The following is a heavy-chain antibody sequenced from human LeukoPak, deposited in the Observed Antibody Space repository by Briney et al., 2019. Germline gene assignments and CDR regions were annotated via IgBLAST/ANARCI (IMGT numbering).Heavy chain of an antibody. CDR2: ISWNSGSI. Sequence: GGSLRLSCAASGFTFDDYAMHWVRQAPGKGLEWVSGISWNSGSIGYADSVKGRFTISRDNAKNSLYLQMNSLRAEDMALYYCEKGHDYDFWSAFDYWGQGTLVTVSS. V-gene: IGHV3-9*03. J-gene: IGHJ4*02. D-gene: IGHD3-3*01. CDR3: EKGHDYDFWSAFDY. CDR1: GFTFDDYA.